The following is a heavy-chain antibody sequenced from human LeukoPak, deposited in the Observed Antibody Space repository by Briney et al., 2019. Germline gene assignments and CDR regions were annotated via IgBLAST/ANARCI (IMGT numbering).Heavy chain of an antibody. Sequence: GGSLRLSCAASGFIFSDRYMVWVRQAPGKGLEWVGRSRNKANNYTIEYAASVKGRFIISRDGSKNSLYLQMNSLKTEDTAVEYRDRGRAVAGNDDDWGQGTLVTVSS. J-gene: IGHJ4*02. CDR1: GFIFSDRY. CDR3: DRGRAVAGNDDD. CDR2: SRNKANNYTI. D-gene: IGHD6-19*01. V-gene: IGHV3-72*01.